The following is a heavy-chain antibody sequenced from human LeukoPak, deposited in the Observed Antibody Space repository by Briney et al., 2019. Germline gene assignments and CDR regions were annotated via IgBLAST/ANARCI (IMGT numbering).Heavy chain of an antibody. CDR1: GGTFSSYA. Sequence: ASVKVSCKASGGTFSSYAISWVRQAPGQGLEWMGRIIPILGIANYAQKFRGRVTITADKSTSTAYMELSSLRSEDTAVYYCASGREENNWFDPWGQGTLVTVSS. CDR3: ASGREENNWFDP. CDR2: IIPILGIA. V-gene: IGHV1-69*04. D-gene: IGHD1-26*01. J-gene: IGHJ5*02.